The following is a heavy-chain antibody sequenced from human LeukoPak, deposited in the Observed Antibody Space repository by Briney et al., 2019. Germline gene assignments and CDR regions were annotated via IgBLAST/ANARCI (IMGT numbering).Heavy chain of an antibody. CDR2: INPNSGGT. CDR1: GYTFTGYY. CDR3: ARDRRRVTTGGNNWLDP. Sequence: ASVKVSCKASGYTFTGYYMHWVRQAPGQGLEWMGWINPNSGGTNYAQKFQGRVTMTRDTSISTAYMELSRLRSDDTAVYYCARDRRRVTTGGNNWLDPWGQGTLVTVSS. V-gene: IGHV1-2*02. J-gene: IGHJ5*02. D-gene: IGHD4-17*01.